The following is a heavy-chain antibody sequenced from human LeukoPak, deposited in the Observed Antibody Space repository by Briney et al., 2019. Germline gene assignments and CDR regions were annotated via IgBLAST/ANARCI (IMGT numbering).Heavy chain of an antibody. D-gene: IGHD2-15*01. CDR2: IWYDGSNK. CDR3: ARDLCSGGSCYSKGMDV. Sequence: GRSLRLSCAASGFTFSSYGMHWVRQAPGEGLEWVAVIWYDGSNKYYADSVKGRFTISRDNSKNTLYLQMNSLRAEDTAVHYCARDLCSGGSCYSKGMDVWGQGTTVTVSS. CDR1: GFTFSSYG. V-gene: IGHV3-33*01. J-gene: IGHJ6*02.